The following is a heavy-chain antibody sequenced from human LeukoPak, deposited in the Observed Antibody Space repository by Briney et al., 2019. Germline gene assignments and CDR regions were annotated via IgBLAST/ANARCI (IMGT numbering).Heavy chain of an antibody. D-gene: IGHD5-18*01. CDR3: ARDVDTAYYFDY. Sequence: SETLSLTCAVYGGSSSGYYWSWIRQPPGKGLEWIGEINHSGSTNYNPSLKSRVTISVDTSKNQFSLKLSSVTAADTAVYYCARDVDTAYYFDYWGQGTLVTVSS. CDR1: GGSSSGYY. J-gene: IGHJ4*02. CDR2: INHSGST. V-gene: IGHV4-34*01.